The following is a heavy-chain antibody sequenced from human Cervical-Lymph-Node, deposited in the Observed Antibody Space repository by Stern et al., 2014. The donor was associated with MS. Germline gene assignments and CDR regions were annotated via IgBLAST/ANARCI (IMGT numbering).Heavy chain of an antibody. Sequence: QVQLQESGPGLVKPSPTLSLTCTVSGGSISSGGYYWSWIRQHPGKCLEWIGYIYYSGSTYYNPSLKSRVTISVDTSKNQFSLKLSSVTAADTAVYYCARAISGYSDYYYYYGMDVWGQGTTVTVSS. CDR3: ARAISGYSDYYYYYGMDV. J-gene: IGHJ6*02. D-gene: IGHD3-22*01. CDR2: IYYSGST. CDR1: GGSISSGGYY. V-gene: IGHV4-31*03.